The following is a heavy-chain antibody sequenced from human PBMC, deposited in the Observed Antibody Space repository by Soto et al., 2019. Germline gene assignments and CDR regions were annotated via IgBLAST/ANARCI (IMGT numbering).Heavy chain of an antibody. CDR2: IYSTGTT. D-gene: IGHD1-1*01. CDR1: DASIRGFY. J-gene: IGHJ5*02. CDR3: VRDGTTNLRDWFDP. Sequence: LSLTXTFSDASIRGFYLSWILNSAGKGMEWIGRIYSTGTTDYNHSLKSRVMMSVDTSKKQFSLKLRYVTAADTDVYYCVRDGTTNLRDWFDPWGQGISVTVSS. V-gene: IGHV4-4*07.